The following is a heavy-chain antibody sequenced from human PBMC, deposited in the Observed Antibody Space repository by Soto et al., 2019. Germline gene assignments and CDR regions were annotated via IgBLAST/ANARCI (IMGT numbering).Heavy chain of an antibody. D-gene: IGHD7-27*01. Sequence: QVQLQQWGAGLLKPSETLSLTCAVYGGSFSGYYWNWIRQPPGKGLEWIGEINHSGSTNYNPSLKSRVTLSVDTSKNQFSLKLSSVTVADTAVYYCARGWGRIFDYWGQGTRVTVSS. CDR3: ARGWGRIFDY. CDR2: INHSGST. V-gene: IGHV4-34*01. CDR1: GGSFSGYY. J-gene: IGHJ4*02.